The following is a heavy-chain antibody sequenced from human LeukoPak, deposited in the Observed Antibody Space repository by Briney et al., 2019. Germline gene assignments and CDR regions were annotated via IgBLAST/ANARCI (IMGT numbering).Heavy chain of an antibody. CDR2: IWYDGSNK. J-gene: IGHJ4*02. V-gene: IGHV3-33*06. D-gene: IGHD6-19*01. CDR1: GFTFSNYG. Sequence: GGSLRLSCAASGFTFSNYGMHWVRQAPGKGLERVALIWYDGSNKYYADSVKGRFTISRDNSKNTLYLQMNSLRAEDTAVYYCAKIWGSSGWYEYSFDYWGQGTLVTVSS. CDR3: AKIWGSSGWYEYSFDY.